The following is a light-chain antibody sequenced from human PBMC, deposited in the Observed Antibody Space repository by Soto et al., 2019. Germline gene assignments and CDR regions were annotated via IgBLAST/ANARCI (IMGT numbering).Light chain of an antibody. J-gene: IGLJ1*01. CDR3: SSYAGINNLGV. CDR2: EVN. V-gene: IGLV2-8*01. Sequence: QSALTQPPSPSGPPGQSVTISCTGTTSDVGGYKYVSWYQQHPGKAPKLMIFEVNKRPSGVPDRFSGSKSGNTASLTVSGLQAEDEADYYCSSYAGINNLGVFGTGTKLTVL. CDR1: TSDVGGYKY.